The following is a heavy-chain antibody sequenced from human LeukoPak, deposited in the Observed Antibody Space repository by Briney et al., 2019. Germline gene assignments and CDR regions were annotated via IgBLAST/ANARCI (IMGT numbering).Heavy chain of an antibody. V-gene: IGHV4-34*01. CDR2: INHSGST. CDR1: GGSFSGYY. D-gene: IGHD6-6*01. J-gene: IGHJ4*02. Sequence: SETLSLTCAVYGGSFSGYYWSWIRQPPGKGLEWIGEINHSGSTNYNPSLKSRATISVDTSKNQFSLKLSSVTAADTAVYYCARARRSSIAGRPRDFDYWGQGTLVTVSS. CDR3: ARARRSSIAGRPRDFDY.